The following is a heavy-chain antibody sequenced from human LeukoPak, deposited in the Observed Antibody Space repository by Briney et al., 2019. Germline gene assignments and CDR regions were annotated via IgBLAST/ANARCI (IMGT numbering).Heavy chain of an antibody. D-gene: IGHD3-9*01. J-gene: IGHJ4*02. CDR2: ISGSGGST. CDR3: VPNYDILTGYPFL. CDR1: GFTFSSYA. V-gene: IGHV3-23*01. Sequence: GGSLRLSCAASGFTFSSYAMSWVRQAPGKGLEWVSAISGSGGSTYYADPVKGRFTISGDNAKNSLYLLMNSLRAEDTAVYYCVPNYDILTGYPFLWGQGTLVTVSS.